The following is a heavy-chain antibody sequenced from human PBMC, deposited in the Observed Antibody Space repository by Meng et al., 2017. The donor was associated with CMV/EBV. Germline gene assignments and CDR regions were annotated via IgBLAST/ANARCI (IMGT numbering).Heavy chain of an antibody. Sequence: SETLSLTCTVSGYSISSGYYWGWIRQPPGKGLEWIGSIYHSGSTNYNPSLTSRVTISVDTSKNQFSLKLSSVTAADTAVYYCARRNGVPRVFWSYYGMDVWGQGTTVTVSS. CDR2: IYHSGST. CDR3: ARRNGVPRVFWSYYGMDV. CDR1: GYSISSGYY. J-gene: IGHJ6*02. V-gene: IGHV4-38-2*02. D-gene: IGHD3-3*01.